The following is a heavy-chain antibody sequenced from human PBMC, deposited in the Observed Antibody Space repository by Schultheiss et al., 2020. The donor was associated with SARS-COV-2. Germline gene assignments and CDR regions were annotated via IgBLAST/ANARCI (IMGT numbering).Heavy chain of an antibody. CDR1: GDSVSSNSAA. CDR3: ARETTVTYWYFDL. V-gene: IGHV6-1*01. Sequence: SQTLSLTCAISGDSVSSNSAAWNWIRQSPSRGLEWLGRTYYRSKWYNDYAVSVKSRITINPDTSKNQFSLKLSSVTAADTAVYYCARETTVTYWYFDLWGRGTLVTVSS. J-gene: IGHJ2*01. CDR2: TYYRSKWYN. D-gene: IGHD4-17*01.